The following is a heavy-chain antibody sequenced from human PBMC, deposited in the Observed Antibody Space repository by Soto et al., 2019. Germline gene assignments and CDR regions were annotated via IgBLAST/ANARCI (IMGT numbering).Heavy chain of an antibody. CDR3: ARPNSGYCSGGSCYSPSYYFDY. CDR2: ISYDGSNK. V-gene: IGHV3-30-3*01. Sequence: QVQLVESGGGVVQPGRSLRLSCAASGFTFSSYAMHWVRQAPGKGLEWVAVISYDGSNKYYADSVKGRFTISRDNSKNTLYLQMNSLRAEDTAVYYCARPNSGYCSGGSCYSPSYYFDYWGQGTLVTVSS. D-gene: IGHD2-15*01. J-gene: IGHJ4*02. CDR1: GFTFSSYA.